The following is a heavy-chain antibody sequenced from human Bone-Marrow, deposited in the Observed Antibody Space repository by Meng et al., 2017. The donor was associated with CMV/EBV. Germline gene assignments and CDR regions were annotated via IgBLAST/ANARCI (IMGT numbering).Heavy chain of an antibody. CDR1: GFTFSSYS. CDR3: ARDLHIVVVPAAPRSDHDY. D-gene: IGHD2-2*01. Sequence: GESLKISCAASGFTFSSYSMNWVRQAPGKGLEWVSAISGSGGTIYYADSVKGRFTISRDNAKNSLYLQMNGLRAEDTAVYYCARDLHIVVVPAAPRSDHDYWAQGTLVTVSS. CDR2: ISGSGGTI. V-gene: IGHV3-48*04. J-gene: IGHJ4*02.